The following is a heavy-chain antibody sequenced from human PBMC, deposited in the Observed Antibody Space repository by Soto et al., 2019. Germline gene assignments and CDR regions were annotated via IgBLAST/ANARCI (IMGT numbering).Heavy chain of an antibody. V-gene: IGHV3-21*01. Sequence: GGSLRLSCAVSGFDFSSYIVNWVRQAPGKGLEWVSSISTSGDSYYADSVKGRLAISRDNVKNSLYLQMTSLRVEDTAVYYCARGADYTNSNFDYWGQGTLVTVSS. J-gene: IGHJ4*02. CDR3: ARGADYTNSNFDY. D-gene: IGHD4-4*01. CDR1: GFDFSSYI. CDR2: ISTSGDS.